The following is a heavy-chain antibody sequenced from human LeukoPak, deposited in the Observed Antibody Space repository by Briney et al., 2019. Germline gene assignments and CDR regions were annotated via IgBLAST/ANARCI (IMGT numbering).Heavy chain of an antibody. CDR3: TRDANWNPDY. CDR2: ISGSGGST. J-gene: IGHJ4*02. Sequence: GGSLRLSCAASGFTFSSYAMSWVRQAPGKGLEWVSAISGSGGSTYYADSVQGRFTTSRDNGKNSLYLQMNSLRAEDTAVYYCTRDANWNPDYWGQGTLVTVSS. D-gene: IGHD1-1*01. V-gene: IGHV3-23*01. CDR1: GFTFSSYA.